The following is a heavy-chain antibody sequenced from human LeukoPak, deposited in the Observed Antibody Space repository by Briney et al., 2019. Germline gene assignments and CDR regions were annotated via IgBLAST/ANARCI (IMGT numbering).Heavy chain of an antibody. V-gene: IGHV3-21*06. J-gene: IGHJ6*02. CDR1: GFTFSTYI. CDR2: ITATSTSI. D-gene: IGHD6-6*01. CDR3: AKERPHGMDV. Sequence: GGSLRLSCTVSGFTFSTYIMNWVRQAPGKGLEWVSSITATSTSIYYADSVKGRFTISRDNAKNSLFLQMSSLRADDTAVYFCAKERPHGMDVWGQGTTVTVSS.